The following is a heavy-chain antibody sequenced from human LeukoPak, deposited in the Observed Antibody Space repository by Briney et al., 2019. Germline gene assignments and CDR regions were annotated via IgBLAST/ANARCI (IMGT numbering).Heavy chain of an antibody. CDR2: INPNSGGT. CDR3: ARGDSGSYQY. V-gene: IGHV1-2*06. Sequence: GASVTVSCKASGFTFTGNYMHWVRQAPGQGLEWMGRINPNSGGTNYAQKFQGRVTMTRDTSISTAYMELSRLRSDDTAVYYCARGDSGSYQYWGQGTLVTVSS. D-gene: IGHD1-26*01. CDR1: GFTFTGNY. J-gene: IGHJ4*02.